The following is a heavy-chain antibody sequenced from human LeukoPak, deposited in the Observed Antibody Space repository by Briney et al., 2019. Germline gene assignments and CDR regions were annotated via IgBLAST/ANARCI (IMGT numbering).Heavy chain of an antibody. Sequence: SETLSLTCTVSGGSISSYYWNWIRQPPGKGLEWIGYIYYSGTTNYNPSLKSRVTISVDTSKKQFSLKLSSVTEADTAVYYCARAYNWNDFDYWDQGTLVTVSS. J-gene: IGHJ4*02. CDR3: ARAYNWNDFDY. D-gene: IGHD1-20*01. CDR2: IYYSGTT. V-gene: IGHV4-59*01. CDR1: GGSISSYY.